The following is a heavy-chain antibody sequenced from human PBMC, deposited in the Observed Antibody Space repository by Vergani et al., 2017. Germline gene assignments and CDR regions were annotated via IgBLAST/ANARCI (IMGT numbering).Heavy chain of an antibody. CDR2: IYYSGST. J-gene: IGHJ4*02. V-gene: IGHV4-59*06. CDR3: ARVMGITMVRGAYFDY. D-gene: IGHD3-10*01. Sequence: QVQLQESGPGLVKPSETLSLTCTVSGGSISSYYWSWIRQPAGKGLEWIGYIYYSGSTYYNPSLKSRVTISVDTSKNQFSLKLSSVTAADTAVYYCARVMGITMVRGAYFDYWGQGTLVTVSS. CDR1: GGSISSYY.